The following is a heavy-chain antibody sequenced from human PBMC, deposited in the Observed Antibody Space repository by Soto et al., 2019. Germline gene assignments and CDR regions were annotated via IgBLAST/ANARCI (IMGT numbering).Heavy chain of an antibody. D-gene: IGHD4-17*01. V-gene: IGHV4-59*08. CDR3: ARHIGDYGAFDI. CDR1: GGSISSYY. J-gene: IGHJ3*02. Sequence: SETLSLTCTVSGGSISSYYWSWIRQPPGKGLEWIGYIYYSGSTNYNPSLKSRVTISVDTSKNQFSLKLSSVTAADTAVYYCARHIGDYGAFDIWGQGTMVTVSS. CDR2: IYYSGST.